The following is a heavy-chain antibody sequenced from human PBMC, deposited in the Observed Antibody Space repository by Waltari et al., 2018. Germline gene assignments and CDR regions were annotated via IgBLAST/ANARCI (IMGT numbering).Heavy chain of an antibody. CDR1: SYSISSGYY. CDR3: ARGWNYVH. Sequence: QVQLQESGPGLVKPSETLSLTCAVSSYSISSGYYWGWIRQPPGKGLEWIGSIYHSGSTYYNPSLKSRVTISVDTSKNQFSLKLSSVTAADTAVYYCARGWNYVHWGQGTLVTVSS. CDR2: IYHSGST. D-gene: IGHD1-7*01. V-gene: IGHV4-38-2*01. J-gene: IGHJ4*02.